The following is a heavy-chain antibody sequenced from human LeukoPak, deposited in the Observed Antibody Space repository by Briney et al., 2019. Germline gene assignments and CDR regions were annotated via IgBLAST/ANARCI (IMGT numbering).Heavy chain of an antibody. CDR2: INPNSGGT. D-gene: IGHD1-20*01. CDR3: ARETYNWILYGMDV. J-gene: IGHJ6*02. Sequence: ASVKVSCKASGYTFTGYYMHWVRQAPGQGLEWMGWINPNSGGTNYAQKFQGRVTMTRDTSISRAYMELSRLRSDDTAVYYCARETYNWILYGMDVWGQGTTVTVSS. V-gene: IGHV1-2*02. CDR1: GYTFTGYY.